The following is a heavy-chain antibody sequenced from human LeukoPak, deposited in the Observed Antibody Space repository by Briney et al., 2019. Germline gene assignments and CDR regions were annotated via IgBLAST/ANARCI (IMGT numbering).Heavy chain of an antibody. CDR1: GVSLSTYY. CDR2: ASDSGTT. D-gene: IGHD3-22*01. CDR3: ARGEAYYYDSSGYYYYFDY. V-gene: IGHV4-59*12. J-gene: IGHJ4*02. Sequence: PSETLSLTCSVSGVSLSTYYWTWVRQPPGKGLEWIGYASDSGTTNYNPSLRSRVTMSVDTSKNQFSLKLSSVTAADTAVYYCARGEAYYYDSSGYYYYFDYWGQGTLVTVSS.